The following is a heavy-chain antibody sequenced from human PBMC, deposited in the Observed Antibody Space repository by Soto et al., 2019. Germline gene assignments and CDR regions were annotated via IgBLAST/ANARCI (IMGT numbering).Heavy chain of an antibody. Sequence: SDTLVLTSALTLITNFIRSWGSWVRQPPGKGLDWIGEIYHSGSTNYNPSLKSRVTISVDKSKNQFSLKLSSVTAADTAVYYCARVSGGYYYGMDVWGQGTTVS. CDR3: ARVSGGYYYGMDV. J-gene: IGHJ6*02. CDR2: IYHSGST. V-gene: IGHV4-4*02. D-gene: IGHD2-15*01. CDR1: ITNFIRSW.